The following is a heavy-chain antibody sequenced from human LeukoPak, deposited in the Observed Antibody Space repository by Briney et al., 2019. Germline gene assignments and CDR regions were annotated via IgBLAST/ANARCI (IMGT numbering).Heavy chain of an antibody. CDR3: TRDLEY. J-gene: IGHJ4*02. CDR2: ISSGGSVM. V-gene: IGHV3-48*01. CDR1: GYTFSDDT. Sequence: GGSLRLSCGASGYTFSDDTMNWVRQAPGKGPEWISYISSGGSVMHYADSVKGRFTISRDNVENSLYLQMNSLRVEDTAVYYCTRDLEYWGQGVLVTVSS.